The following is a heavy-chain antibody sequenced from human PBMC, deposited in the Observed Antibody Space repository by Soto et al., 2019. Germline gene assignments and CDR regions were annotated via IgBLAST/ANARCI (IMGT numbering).Heavy chain of an antibody. J-gene: IGHJ4*02. CDR1: GASISSNW. CDR3: ARHRVLATMRGFDS. CDR2: LHHSGTT. V-gene: IGHV4-4*02. D-gene: IGHD3-22*01. Sequence: QVQLQESGPGLVKPSETLSLTCSVSGASISSNWWCWLRQPPGHGLEWIGELHHSGTTNYNPSLMSRVTISVDKSKTQLSLNLNSVTAADTAFYYCARHRVLATMRGFDSWGQGTMVTVSS.